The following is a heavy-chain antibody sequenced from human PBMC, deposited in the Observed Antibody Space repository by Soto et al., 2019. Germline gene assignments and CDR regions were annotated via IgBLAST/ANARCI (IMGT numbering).Heavy chain of an antibody. D-gene: IGHD5-12*01. CDR3: ARGIWVATTASYYFDS. V-gene: IGHV1-18*01. Sequence: ASVKVSCKASGYTFTSYGISWVRQAPGQGLEWMGWISAYNGNANYAQKLQDRFTITRDTSANTAYMDLRSLTSEDTAVYYCARGIWVATTASYYFDSWGQGTQVTVSS. J-gene: IGHJ4*02. CDR1: GYTFTSYG. CDR2: ISAYNGNA.